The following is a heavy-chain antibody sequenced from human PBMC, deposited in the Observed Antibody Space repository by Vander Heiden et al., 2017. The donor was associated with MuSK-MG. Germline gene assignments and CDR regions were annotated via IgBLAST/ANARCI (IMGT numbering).Heavy chain of an antibody. Sequence: EVQLVESGGGLVKPGGSLRLSCPASGFTFSSFSMNWVRQAPGKGLGWVSSISSSSGYIYYADSVKGRFTISRDNAKNSLYLQMNSLRAEDTAVYYCVRSLPDYGVNSGRFYWGQGTLVTVSS. CDR3: VRSLPDYGVNSGRFY. D-gene: IGHD4-17*01. CDR1: GFTFSSFS. CDR2: ISSSSGYI. J-gene: IGHJ4*02. V-gene: IGHV3-21*01.